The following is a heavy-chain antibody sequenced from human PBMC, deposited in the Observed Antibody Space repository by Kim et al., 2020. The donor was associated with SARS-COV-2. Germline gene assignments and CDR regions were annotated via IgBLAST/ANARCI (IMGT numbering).Heavy chain of an antibody. CDR3: AKRTGAGGPVDY. J-gene: IGHJ4*02. Sequence: GGSLRLSCAASGFTFSDYAMTWVRQAPGKGLEWVSTISRGGTTNYADSVKGRLTISRDNSKNTLSLQINSLRAEDTALYYCAKRTGAGGPVDYWGQGTLVTVSS. V-gene: IGHV3-23*01. CDR1: GFTFSDYA. D-gene: IGHD1-1*01. CDR2: ISRGGTT.